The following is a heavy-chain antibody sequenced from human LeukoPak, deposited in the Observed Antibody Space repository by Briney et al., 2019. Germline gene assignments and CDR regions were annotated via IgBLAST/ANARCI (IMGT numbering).Heavy chain of an antibody. Sequence: PGGSLRLSCVASGFTFSNAWMNWVRQAPGKGLEWVGRIKSKTDGGTTDYAAPVKGRFTISRDDSKNTLYLQMNSLKTEDTAVYYCTARVVPAARGNPWGQGTLVTVSS. J-gene: IGHJ5*02. CDR1: GFTFSNAW. D-gene: IGHD2-2*01. CDR2: IKSKTDGGTT. V-gene: IGHV3-15*01. CDR3: TARVVPAARGNP.